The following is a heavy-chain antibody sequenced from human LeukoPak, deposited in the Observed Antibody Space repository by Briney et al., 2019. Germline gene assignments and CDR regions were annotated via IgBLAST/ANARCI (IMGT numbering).Heavy chain of an antibody. J-gene: IGHJ6*02. Sequence: PSETLSLTCAVYGGSFSGYYWSWIRQPPGKGLEWIGHVHYTWNTKYNPSLTGRVSISLDRSKNQFSLSLSSLTAADTAVYYCARVASKGGMDVWGQGTTVIVSS. CDR1: GGSFSGYY. D-gene: IGHD5/OR15-5a*01. CDR3: ARVASKGGMDV. V-gene: IGHV4-34*01. CDR2: VHYTWNT.